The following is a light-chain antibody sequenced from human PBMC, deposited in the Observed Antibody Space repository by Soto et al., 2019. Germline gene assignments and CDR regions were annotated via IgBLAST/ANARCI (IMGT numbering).Light chain of an antibody. CDR1: SSDVGSYNR. Sequence: QSVLTQPASVSGSPGQSITISCTGTSSDVGSYNRVSWYQQHPGKAPKLMIYEGTKRPSGVSTRFSGSKSGNTAFLTISGLLAEDEGDYYCCSYTTTYTYVFGTGTKLTVL. J-gene: IGLJ1*01. CDR3: CSYTTTYTYV. V-gene: IGLV2-23*01. CDR2: EGT.